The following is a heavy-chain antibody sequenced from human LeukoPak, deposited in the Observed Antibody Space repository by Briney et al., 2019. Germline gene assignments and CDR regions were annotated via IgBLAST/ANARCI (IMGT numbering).Heavy chain of an antibody. CDR3: ARNQDYGVYNSVGAFDI. V-gene: IGHV3-48*01. D-gene: IGHD4-17*01. J-gene: IGHJ3*02. CDR1: TFTFSTFD. Sequence: GGSLRLSCEASTFTFSTFDMNWVRQAPGKGREWVSYISSSGSTMYYVDSVKGRFTISRDNSKNTLYLQMNSLRAEDTAVYYCARNQDYGVYNSVGAFDIWGQGTMVTVAS. CDR2: ISSSGSTM.